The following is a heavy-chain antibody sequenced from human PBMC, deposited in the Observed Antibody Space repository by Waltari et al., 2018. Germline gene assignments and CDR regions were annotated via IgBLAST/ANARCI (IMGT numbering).Heavy chain of an antibody. CDR1: GGSISSGSYY. Sequence: QVQLQESGPGLVKPSQTLSLTCTVSGGSISSGSYYWNWIRQPAGKGLEWIGRIYTSGSTNYNPSLKSRVTISVDTSKNQFSLKLSSVTAADTAVYYCARKTEGRARYFDYWGQGTLVTVSS. CDR2: IYTSGST. V-gene: IGHV4-61*02. CDR3: ARKTEGRARYFDY. J-gene: IGHJ4*02.